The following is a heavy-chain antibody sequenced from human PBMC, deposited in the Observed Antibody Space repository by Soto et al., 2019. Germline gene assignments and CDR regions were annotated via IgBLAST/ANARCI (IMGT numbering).Heavy chain of an antibody. V-gene: IGHV1-8*01. CDR3: ARSDSSGHGGDY. Sequence: ASLKVSCKASGYTFTSYDINWVRQATGQGLEWMGWMNPNSGNTGYAQKFQGRVTMTRNTSISTAYMELSSLRSEDTAVYYCARSDSSGHGGDYWSQGTLVTVYS. D-gene: IGHD6-19*01. CDR2: MNPNSGNT. J-gene: IGHJ4*02. CDR1: GYTFTSYD.